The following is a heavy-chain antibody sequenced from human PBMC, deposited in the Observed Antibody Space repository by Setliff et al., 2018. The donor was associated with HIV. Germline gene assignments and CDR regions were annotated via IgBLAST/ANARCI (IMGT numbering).Heavy chain of an antibody. CDR2: IYHSGST. Sequence: SETLSLTCTVSGYSISSGYYWGWIRQPPGKGLEWIGSIYHSGSTSYNPSLKSRVTISSDTSKNQFSLSLSSVTAADTAVYYCAGIIATPGTTWGQGTLVTVSS. J-gene: IGHJ1*01. V-gene: IGHV4-38-2*02. CDR1: GYSISSGYY. D-gene: IGHD6-13*01. CDR3: AGIIATPGTT.